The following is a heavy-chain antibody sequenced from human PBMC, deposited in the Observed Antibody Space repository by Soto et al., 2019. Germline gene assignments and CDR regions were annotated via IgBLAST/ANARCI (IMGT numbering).Heavy chain of an antibody. J-gene: IGHJ1*01. Sequence: GGSLRLSCAGSGFTFNSYSMDWVRQAPGKGLVWVSSISDNSRSIFYADSVKGRFTISRDNARNSLYLQMNSLRAEDTAIYYCARCAGGGCHDPLPEDFHQWGQGTLVTVSS. CDR1: GFTFNSYS. V-gene: IGHV3-21*06. D-gene: IGHD2-8*02. CDR2: ISDNSRSI. CDR3: ARCAGGGCHDPLPEDFHQ.